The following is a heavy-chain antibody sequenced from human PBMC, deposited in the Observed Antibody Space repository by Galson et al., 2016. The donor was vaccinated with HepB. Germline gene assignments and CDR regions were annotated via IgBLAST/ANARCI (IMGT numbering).Heavy chain of an antibody. D-gene: IGHD2-2*01. CDR3: ARDFSRYSSTWYFEY. CDR1: GFSFNTYA. V-gene: IGHV3-30*04. CDR2: MSYDGSNS. Sequence: SLRLSCAGSGFSFNTYAIHWVRQAPGKGLEWVAVMSYDGSNSYYADSVKGRFTISRDNSKSTLYLQMNSLRVEDTAVYYCARDFSRYSSTWYFEYWGQGTLVTVSS. J-gene: IGHJ4*02.